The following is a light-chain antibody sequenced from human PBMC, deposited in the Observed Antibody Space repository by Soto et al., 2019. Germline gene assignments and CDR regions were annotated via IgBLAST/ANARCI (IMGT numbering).Light chain of an antibody. J-gene: IGKJ1*01. V-gene: IGKV3-20*01. CDR3: QQYGSSGT. CDR1: QSVSNNY. CDR2: GAS. Sequence: EIVLTQSPGTLSLSPGERATLSCRASQSVSNNYLAWYQPKPRQAPRLLIYGASNRATGIPDRFSGSGSGTDFTLTISRQEPEDFAVYYCQQYGSSGTFGQGTKVEIK.